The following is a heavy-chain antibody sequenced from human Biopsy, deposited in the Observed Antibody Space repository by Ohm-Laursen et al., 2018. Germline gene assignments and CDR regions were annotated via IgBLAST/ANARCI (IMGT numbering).Heavy chain of an antibody. V-gene: IGHV4-59*01. CDR3: ARLTGDPSY. Sequence: PGTLSLTCTVSGGSIKSYYWIWIRQSPGKGLEWIGFIYYTGHTNYNPSLKSRATISVDTSKNQFSLKVISVTAADTAVYYCARLTGDPSYWGQGILVTVSS. D-gene: IGHD7-27*01. J-gene: IGHJ4*02. CDR1: GGSIKSYY. CDR2: IYYTGHT.